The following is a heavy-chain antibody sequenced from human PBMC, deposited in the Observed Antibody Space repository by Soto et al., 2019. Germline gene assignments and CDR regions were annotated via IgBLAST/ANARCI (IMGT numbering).Heavy chain of an antibody. Sequence: GGPVKVSCKASGYPFTSYGISWVRQAPGQGLEWMGWISAYNGNTNYAQKLQGRVTMTTDTSTSTAYMELRSLRSDDTAVYYCARDSPPPYCSGGSCYRKHYYYYYGMDVWGQGTTVTVSS. CDR1: GYPFTSYG. CDR3: ARDSPPPYCSGGSCYRKHYYYYYGMDV. V-gene: IGHV1-18*01. CDR2: ISAYNGNT. J-gene: IGHJ6*02. D-gene: IGHD2-15*01.